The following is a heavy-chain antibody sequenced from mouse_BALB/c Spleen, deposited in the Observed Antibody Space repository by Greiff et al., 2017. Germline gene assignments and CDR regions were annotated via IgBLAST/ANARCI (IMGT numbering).Heavy chain of an antibody. CDR2: IYPGNVNT. Sequence: QVQLQQSGPVLAKPGASVRISCKASGYTFTSYYIHWVKQRPGQGLEWIGWIYPGNVNTKYNEKFKGKATLTAVKSSSTAYMELSSLTSEDSAVYFCAGYGSSYDYAMDYWGQGTSVTVSA. V-gene: IGHV1S56*01. CDR3: AGYGSSYDYAMDY. CDR1: GYTFTSYY. J-gene: IGHJ4*01. D-gene: IGHD1-1*01.